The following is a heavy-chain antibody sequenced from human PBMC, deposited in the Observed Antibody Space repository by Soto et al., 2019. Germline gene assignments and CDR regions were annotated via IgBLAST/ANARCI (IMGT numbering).Heavy chain of an antibody. CDR2: IYYSGST. V-gene: IGHV4-59*01. D-gene: IGHD6-6*01. J-gene: IGHJ6*03. CDR1: GGSISSYY. Sequence: SETLSLTCTVSGGSISSYYWSWIRQPPGKGLEWIGYIYYSGSTNYNPSLKSRVTISVDTSKNQFSLKLSSVTAADTAVYYCARTSYSSSYYYYYMDVWGKGTTVTVSS. CDR3: ARTSYSSSYYYYYMDV.